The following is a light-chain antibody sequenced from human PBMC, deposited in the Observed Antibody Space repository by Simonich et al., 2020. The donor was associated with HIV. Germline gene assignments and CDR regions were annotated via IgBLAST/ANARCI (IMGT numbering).Light chain of an antibody. CDR1: SSNIGAGYD. Sequence: QSVLTQPPSVSGAPGQRVTISCTGSSSNIGAGYDVHWYQQLPGTAPKLLLYDNSTRPSGVPDRFSGSKSGTSASLAITGLQAEDEAEYYCQSYDSSLSGSQVFGGGTKLTVL. J-gene: IGLJ3*02. CDR3: QSYDSSLSGSQV. CDR2: DNS. V-gene: IGLV1-40*01.